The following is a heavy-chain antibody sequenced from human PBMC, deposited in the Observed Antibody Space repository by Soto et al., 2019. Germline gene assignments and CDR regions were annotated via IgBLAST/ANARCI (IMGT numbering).Heavy chain of an antibody. CDR1: GFTFSSYA. CDR3: ARGAERFDY. CDR2: IVSSGGST. J-gene: IGHJ4*02. D-gene: IGHD6-19*01. V-gene: IGHV3-64*01. Sequence: EVQLVESGGGLVQPGGSLRLSCAASGFTFSSYAMHWVRQAPGKGLEYVSAIVSSGGSTYYANSVKGGFTISRDNSKNTLYLQMGRLRAEDMAVYYCARGAERFDYWGQGTLVTVSS.